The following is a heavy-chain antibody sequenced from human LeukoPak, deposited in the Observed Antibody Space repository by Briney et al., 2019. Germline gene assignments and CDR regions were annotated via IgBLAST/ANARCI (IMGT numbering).Heavy chain of an antibody. CDR2: VSGSGGST. CDR1: GFTFSSYA. V-gene: IGHV3-23*01. Sequence: PGGSLRLSCAASGFTFSSYAMSWVRQAPGKGLEWVSAVSGSGGSTYYADSVKGRFTISRDNSKNTLYLQMNSLGAEDTAVYYCAKHRSSSAWDYFDSWGQGTLSPSPQ. D-gene: IGHD6-19*01. CDR3: AKHRSSSAWDYFDS. J-gene: IGHJ4*02.